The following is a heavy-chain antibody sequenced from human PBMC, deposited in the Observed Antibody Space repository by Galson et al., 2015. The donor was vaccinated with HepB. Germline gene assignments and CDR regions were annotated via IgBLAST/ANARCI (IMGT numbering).Heavy chain of an antibody. CDR2: INPSGGST. Sequence: SVKVSCKASGYTFTSYYMHWVRQAPGQGLEWMGIINPSGGSTSYAQKLQGRVTMTRDTSTSTVYMELSSLRSEDTAVYYCARVGGIAYGSGSYGYWGQGTLVTVSS. D-gene: IGHD3-10*01. CDR3: ARVGGIAYGSGSYGY. V-gene: IGHV1-46*04. CDR1: GYTFTSYY. J-gene: IGHJ4*02.